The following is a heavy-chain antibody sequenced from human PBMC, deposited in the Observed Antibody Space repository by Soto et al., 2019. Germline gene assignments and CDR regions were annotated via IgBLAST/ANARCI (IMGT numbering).Heavy chain of an antibody. J-gene: IGHJ4*02. CDR3: ATFVLPASSHTDFDF. CDR2: IYYSGTT. Sequence: SETLSLTCTVSGGSISTSNYYWGWVRQPPGKGLDWIGNIYYSGTTYYNPSLKSRVTISVDTSKNQFYLKLNSVTAADTAVYYCATFVLPASSHTDFDFWGPGTPVTVYS. V-gene: IGHV4-39*01. CDR1: GGSISTSNYY. D-gene: IGHD2-21*02.